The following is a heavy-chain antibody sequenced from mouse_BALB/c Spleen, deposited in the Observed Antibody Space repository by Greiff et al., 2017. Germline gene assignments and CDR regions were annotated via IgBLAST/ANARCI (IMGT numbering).Heavy chain of an antibody. CDR1: GYTFTRYY. Sequence: QVQLKQSGAELVKPGASVKLSCKASGYTFTRYYMYWVKQRPGQGLEWIGEINPSNGGTNFNEKFKSKATLTVDKSSSKAYMKISSLKSEDSAVYYCTRAGYGNSAWFVYWGEGTLVTVAA. V-gene: IGHV1S81*02. J-gene: IGHJ3*01. D-gene: IGHD2-10*02. CDR3: TRAGYGNSAWFVY. CDR2: INPSNGGT.